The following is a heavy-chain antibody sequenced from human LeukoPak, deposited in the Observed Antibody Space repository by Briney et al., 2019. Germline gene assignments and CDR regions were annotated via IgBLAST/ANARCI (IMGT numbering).Heavy chain of an antibody. V-gene: IGHV3-9*01. J-gene: IGHJ5*02. CDR3: AKGDYDSSGYRGGNWFDP. D-gene: IGHD3-22*01. Sequence: PGGSLRLSCAASRFTFDYFAMLWLRQAPGQGLEWVSDISWDSGSIGYEDSVKGRFTISTDNAKNSLYLQMNSLRAADTALYYCAKGDYDSSGYRGGNWFDPWGQGTLVTVSS. CDR1: RFTFDYFA. CDR2: ISWDSGSI.